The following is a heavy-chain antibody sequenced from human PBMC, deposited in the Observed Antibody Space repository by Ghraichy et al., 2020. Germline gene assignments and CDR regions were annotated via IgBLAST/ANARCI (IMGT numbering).Heavy chain of an antibody. CDR3: AKHDIYRVGPSEAYWYFDL. Sequence: GGSRRLSCAASGFTFSSYAMSWVRQAPGKGLEWVSAISGSGGSTYYADSVKGRFTISRDNSKNTLYLQMNSLRAEDTAVYYCAKHDIYRVGPSEAYWYFDLWSRGTLVTVAS. D-gene: IGHD3-9*01. V-gene: IGHV3-23*01. CDR1: GFTFSSYA. CDR2: ISGSGGST. J-gene: IGHJ2*01.